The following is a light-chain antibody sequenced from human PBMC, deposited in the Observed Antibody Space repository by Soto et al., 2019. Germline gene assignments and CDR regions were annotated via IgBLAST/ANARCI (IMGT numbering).Light chain of an antibody. CDR3: NQYENCFPFT. CDR2: GAS. J-gene: IGKJ5*01. V-gene: IGKV3-15*01. Sequence: EIVLTQSPATLSVSPGERATLSCRASHRVGSTLGWYQQRPGQAHRLLIFGASTRAPGITARFSGSGSGTEFTLNTSSLYSAESAIYFYNQYENCFPFTFGQGTLLEIK. CDR1: HRVGST.